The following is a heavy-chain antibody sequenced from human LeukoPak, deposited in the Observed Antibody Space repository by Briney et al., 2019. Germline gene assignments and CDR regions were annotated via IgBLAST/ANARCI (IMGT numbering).Heavy chain of an antibody. Sequence: PGGSLRLSRAASGVTFSSYSMSWVRQAPGRGLEWVAAISGSGGSTYYADSVKGRFTISRDNTKNTLYLQMNSLRAEDTAVYYCAKAYSYGPGNWFDPWGQGTLVTVSS. D-gene: IGHD5-18*01. CDR2: ISGSGGST. V-gene: IGHV3-23*01. J-gene: IGHJ5*02. CDR1: GVTFSSYS. CDR3: AKAYSYGPGNWFDP.